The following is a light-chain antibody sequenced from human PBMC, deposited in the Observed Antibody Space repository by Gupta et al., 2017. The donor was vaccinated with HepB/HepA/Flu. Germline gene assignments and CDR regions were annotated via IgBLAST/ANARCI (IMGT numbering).Light chain of an antibody. Sequence: DVLLTQSPLSLRVTLGQPASIYCTSSRCLVSTDGNTYFDWFHQGPGQSLRRLIYKGSKRVYGVPDRFRGSGSGTDFTLKVSSVEAEDVGVYYCKQYEWCPHTFGQGTKVEIK. J-gene: IGKJ2*01. CDR1: RCLVSTDGNTY. CDR2: KGS. CDR3: KQYEWCPHT. V-gene: IGKV2-30*01.